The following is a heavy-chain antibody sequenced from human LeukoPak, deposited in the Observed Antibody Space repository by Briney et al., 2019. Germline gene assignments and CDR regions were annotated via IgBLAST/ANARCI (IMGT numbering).Heavy chain of an antibody. Sequence: SGTLSLTCAVSGGSISSSNWWSWVRQPPGKGLEWIGEIYHSGSTNYNPSLKSRVTISVDKSKNQFSLILSSVTTADTAVYYCAREVVAAAGTVDYWGQGTLVTVSS. CDR2: IYHSGST. D-gene: IGHD6-13*01. J-gene: IGHJ4*02. CDR3: AREVVAAAGTVDY. CDR1: GGSISSSNW. V-gene: IGHV4-4*02.